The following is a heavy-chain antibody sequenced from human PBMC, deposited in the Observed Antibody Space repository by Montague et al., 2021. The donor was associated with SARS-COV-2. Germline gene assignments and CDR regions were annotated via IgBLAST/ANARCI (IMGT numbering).Heavy chain of an antibody. CDR1: GGSIGGTNYY. Sequence: SETLSLTCTVSGGSIGGTNYYWDWIRQSPGKGLEWIGNIFQSGGISYNPSLKSRVTISVDTSSNQFSLRLSSVTAADTAVYFCARRPPHSPSGNYLVAGGFDIWGQGTMVTVSS. D-gene: IGHD3-10*01. V-gene: IGHV4-39*01. CDR3: ARRPPHSPSGNYLVAGGFDI. CDR2: IFQSGGI. J-gene: IGHJ3*02.